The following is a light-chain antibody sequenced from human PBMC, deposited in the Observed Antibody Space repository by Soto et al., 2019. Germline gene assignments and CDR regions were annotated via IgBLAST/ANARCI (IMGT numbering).Light chain of an antibody. V-gene: IGLV1-51*01. CDR3: GTWDSSLSAAV. CDR1: SSNSGNNY. J-gene: IGLJ7*01. CDR2: DNN. Sequence: QSVLTQPPSVSAAPGQKVTISCSGSSSNSGNNYVSWYQQLPGTAPKLLIYDNNKRPSGIPDRFSGSKSGTSATLGITGLPTGDEADYYCGTWDSSLSAAVFGGGTQLTVL.